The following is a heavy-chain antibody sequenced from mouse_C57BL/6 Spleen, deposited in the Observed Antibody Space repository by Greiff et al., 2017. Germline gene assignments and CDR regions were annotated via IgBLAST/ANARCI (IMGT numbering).Heavy chain of an antibody. V-gene: IGHV1-82*01. CDR3: ARDYDYDGGLFDY. D-gene: IGHD2-4*01. J-gene: IGHJ2*01. CDR2: IYPGDGDT. Sequence: QVQLQQSGPELVKPGASVKISCKASGYAFSSSWMNWVKQRPGKGLEWIGRIYPGDGDTNYNGKFKGKATLTADKSSSTAYMQLSSLTSEDPAVYFCARDYDYDGGLFDYWGQGTTLPVSS. CDR1: GYAFSSSW.